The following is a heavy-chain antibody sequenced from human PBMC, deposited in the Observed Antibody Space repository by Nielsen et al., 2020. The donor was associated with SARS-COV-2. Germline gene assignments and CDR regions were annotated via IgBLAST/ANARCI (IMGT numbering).Heavy chain of an antibody. D-gene: IGHD6-19*01. CDR2: ISSSSSYI. CDR1: GFTFSSYS. V-gene: IGHV3-21*01. Sequence: GESLKISCAASGFTFSSYSMNWVRQAPGKGLEWVSSISSSSSYIYYADSVKGRFTISRDNAKNSLYLQMNSLRAEDTAVYYCARDRIELSVAGLDYWGQGTLVTVSS. CDR3: ARDRIELSVAGLDY. J-gene: IGHJ4*02.